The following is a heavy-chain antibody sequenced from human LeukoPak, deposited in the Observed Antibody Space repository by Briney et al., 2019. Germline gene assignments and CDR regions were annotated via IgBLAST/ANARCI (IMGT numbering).Heavy chain of an antibody. CDR2: SSSSSTI. Sequence: SSSSSTIYYADSVKGRFTISRDNAKNTLYLQMNSLRTEDTAVYYCAKAYYYGSGSYYAFDIWGQGTMVTVSS. V-gene: IGHV3-48*01. CDR3: AKAYYYGSGSYYAFDI. J-gene: IGHJ3*02. D-gene: IGHD3-10*01.